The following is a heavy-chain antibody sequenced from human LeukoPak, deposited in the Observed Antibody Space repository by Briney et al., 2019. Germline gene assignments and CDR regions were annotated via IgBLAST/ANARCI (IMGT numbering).Heavy chain of an antibody. J-gene: IGHJ4*02. CDR1: GFTFDDYA. Sequence: GGSLRLSCTASGFTFDDYAMHWVRQAPGKGLEWVSTISWNSGSLAYADSVKGRFTISRDNAKNSLYLQMNSLRGEDTALYYCAKAVHSSSSLAGYWGQGTLVIVSS. D-gene: IGHD6-6*01. CDR3: AKAVHSSSSLAGY. CDR2: ISWNSGSL. V-gene: IGHV3-9*01.